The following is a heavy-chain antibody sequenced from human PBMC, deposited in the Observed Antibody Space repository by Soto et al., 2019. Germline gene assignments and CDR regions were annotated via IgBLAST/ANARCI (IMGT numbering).Heavy chain of an antibody. CDR1: GFTFSSYW. D-gene: IGHD5-12*01. J-gene: IGHJ4*02. V-gene: IGHV3-7*04. Sequence: EVQLVESGGGLVQPGGSLRLSCAASGFTFSSYWMSWVRQAPGKGLEWVANIKQDGSEKYYVDSVKGRFTIPRDNAQNPLYLQMHSLSAEDTAVYYCARGGSSALVATIYFDYWGQGTLVTVSS. CDR3: ARGGSSALVATIYFDY. CDR2: IKQDGSEK.